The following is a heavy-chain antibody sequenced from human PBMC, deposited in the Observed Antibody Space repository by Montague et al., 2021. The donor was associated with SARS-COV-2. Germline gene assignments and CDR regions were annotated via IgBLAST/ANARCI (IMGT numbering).Heavy chain of an antibody. V-gene: IGHV3-7*01. D-gene: IGHD3-10*01. CDR1: GFSFSSRG. Sequence: SLRLSCAASGFSFSSRGMSWVRQVPGKGLEWVATVEHDGSESHYVDSVKGRFTISRDNAKSSAYLQMSSLRVEDTAVYFCARDHYGSEDYWGQGILVTVSS. J-gene: IGHJ4*02. CDR3: ARDHYGSEDY. CDR2: VEHDGSES.